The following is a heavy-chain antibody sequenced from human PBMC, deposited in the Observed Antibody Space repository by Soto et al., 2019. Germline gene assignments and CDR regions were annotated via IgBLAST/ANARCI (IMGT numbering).Heavy chain of an antibody. V-gene: IGHV3-30*18. CDR2: ISYDGSNK. D-gene: IGHD5-12*01. CDR1: GFTFSSYG. CDR3: EKLSSATTRLYYYMDV. J-gene: IGHJ6*03. Sequence: QVQLVESGGGVVQPGRSLRLSCAASGFTFSSYGMHWVRQAPGKGLEWVAVISYDGSNKYYADSVKGRFTISGDNSKNTVYLQMNGLRAEDTAVYSCEKLSSATTRLYYYMDVWGKGTTVTVSS.